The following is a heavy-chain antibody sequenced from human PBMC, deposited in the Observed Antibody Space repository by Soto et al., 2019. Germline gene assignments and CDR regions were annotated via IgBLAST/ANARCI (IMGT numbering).Heavy chain of an antibody. CDR1: GFNFSSYA. CDR2: IKQDGSEK. V-gene: IGHV3-7*05. D-gene: IGHD2-15*01. J-gene: IGHJ6*02. Sequence: PGGSLRLSCAASGFNFSSYAMSWVRQAPGKGLEWVANIKQDGSEKYYVDSVKGRFTISRDNAKNSLYLQMNSLRAEDTAVYYCARDGRVHYYYYGMDVWGQGTTVTVSS. CDR3: ARDGRVHYYYYGMDV.